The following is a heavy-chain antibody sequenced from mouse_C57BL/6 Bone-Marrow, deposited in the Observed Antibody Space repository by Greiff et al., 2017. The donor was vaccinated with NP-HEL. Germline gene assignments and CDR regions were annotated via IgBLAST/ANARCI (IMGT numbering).Heavy chain of an antibody. J-gene: IGHJ4*01. D-gene: IGHD1-1*01. V-gene: IGHV5-6*01. CDR2: ISSGGSYT. Sequence: EVNVVESGGDLVKPGGSLKLSCAASGFTFSSYGMSWVRQTPDKRLEWVATISSGGSYTYYPDSVKGRFTISRDNAKNTLYLQMSSLKSEDTAMYYCARHRYYGSSQPLYAMDYWGQGTSVTVSS. CDR3: ARHRYYGSSQPLYAMDY. CDR1: GFTFSSYG.